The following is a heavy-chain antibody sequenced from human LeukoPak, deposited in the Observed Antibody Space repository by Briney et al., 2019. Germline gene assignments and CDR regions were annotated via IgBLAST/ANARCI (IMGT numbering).Heavy chain of an antibody. D-gene: IGHD3-22*01. V-gene: IGHV4-59*12. Sequence: SETLSLTCTVSGGSISSYYWSWIRQPPGKGLEWIGYIYYSGSTNYNPSLKSRVTISVDTSKNQFSLKLSSVTAADTAVYYCARGLTGGDSSGYYPVDYWGQGTLVTVSS. J-gene: IGHJ4*02. CDR2: IYYSGST. CDR3: ARGLTGGDSSGYYPVDY. CDR1: GGSISSYY.